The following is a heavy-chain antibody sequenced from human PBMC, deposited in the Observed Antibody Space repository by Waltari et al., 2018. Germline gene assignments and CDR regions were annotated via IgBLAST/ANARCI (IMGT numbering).Heavy chain of an antibody. CDR2: IIHIVGTA. J-gene: IGHJ4*02. Sequence: VQLVQSGAEVKEPGSSVKVSCKASGGTFSTYVIIWVRHAPGQGLEWMGGIIHIVGTANHAQKFQGRGTITADESTSTAYMELSSLRSEDTAVYYCARAGGSGSYHYWGQGTLVTVSS. D-gene: IGHD3-16*02. V-gene: IGHV1-69*12. CDR3: ARAGGSGSYHY. CDR1: GGTFSTYV.